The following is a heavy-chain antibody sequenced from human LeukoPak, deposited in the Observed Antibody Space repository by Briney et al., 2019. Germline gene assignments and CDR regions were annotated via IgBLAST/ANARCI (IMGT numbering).Heavy chain of an antibody. V-gene: IGHV4-59*01. Sequence: SETLSLTCTVSGVSISNYYWSWIRQPPGKGLEWIAYSGSTNYNPSLKSRVTISVDTSKNQFSLKLRSVTAADTAVYYCASASIAVAEDVWGKGTTVTISS. J-gene: IGHJ6*04. D-gene: IGHD6-19*01. CDR3: ASASIAVAEDV. CDR1: GVSISNYY. CDR2: SGST.